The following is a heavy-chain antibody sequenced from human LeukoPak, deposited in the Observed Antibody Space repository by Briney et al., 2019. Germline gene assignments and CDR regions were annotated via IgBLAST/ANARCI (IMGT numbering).Heavy chain of an antibody. CDR2: ISSSSSYI. CDR3: ASAGYSSSWYFFDY. J-gene: IGHJ4*02. Sequence: GGSLRLSCAASGFTFSSYSMNWVRQAPGKGLEWVSSISSSSSYIYYADSAKGRFTISRDNAKNSLYLQMNSLRAEDTAVYYCASAGYSSSWYFFDYWGQGTLVTVSS. D-gene: IGHD6-13*01. V-gene: IGHV3-21*01. CDR1: GFTFSSYS.